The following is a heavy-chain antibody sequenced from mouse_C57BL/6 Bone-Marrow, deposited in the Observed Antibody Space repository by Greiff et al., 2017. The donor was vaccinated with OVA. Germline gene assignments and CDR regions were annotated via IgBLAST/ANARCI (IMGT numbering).Heavy chain of an antibody. V-gene: IGHV1-55*01. Sequence: QVQLQQPGAELVKPGASVKMSCKASGYTFTSYWITWVKQRPGQGLEWIGDIYPGSGSTNYNEKFKSKATLTVDTSSSTAYMQLSSLTSEDSAVYYCARSGVVPDRCFDVWGTGTTVTVSS. CDR1: GYTFTSYW. CDR3: ARSGVVPDRCFDV. D-gene: IGHD1-1*01. CDR2: IYPGSGST. J-gene: IGHJ1*03.